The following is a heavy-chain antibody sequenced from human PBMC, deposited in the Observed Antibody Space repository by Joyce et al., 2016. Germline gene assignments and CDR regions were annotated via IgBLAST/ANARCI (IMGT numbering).Heavy chain of an antibody. V-gene: IGHV4-61*01. CDR2: IYNSGNT. Sequence: QVPLQESGPGLVKPSETLSLTCTVSGGSVSSASYYWSWIRQPPGKGLAWIGYIYNSGNTKYNPSLQSRVSISVDTSRNQFSLKVTSVTAADTAMYYCAKAPYYYDSSNYVSWGQGVLVTVSS. CDR3: AKAPYYYDSSNYVS. CDR1: GGSVSSASYY. J-gene: IGHJ5*02. D-gene: IGHD3-22*01.